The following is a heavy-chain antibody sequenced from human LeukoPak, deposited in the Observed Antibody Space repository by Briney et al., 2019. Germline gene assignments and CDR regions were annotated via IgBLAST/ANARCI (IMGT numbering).Heavy chain of an antibody. Sequence: KPSETLSLTCTVSGGSISSSSYYWGWIRQPPGKGLEWIGSIYYSGSTYYNPSLKSRVTISVDKSKNQFSLKLSSVTAADTAVYYCARDQSGYSYGSRGFDYWGQGTLVTVSS. J-gene: IGHJ4*02. CDR3: ARDQSGYSYGSRGFDY. D-gene: IGHD5-18*01. CDR1: GGSISSSSYY. CDR2: IYYSGST. V-gene: IGHV4-39*07.